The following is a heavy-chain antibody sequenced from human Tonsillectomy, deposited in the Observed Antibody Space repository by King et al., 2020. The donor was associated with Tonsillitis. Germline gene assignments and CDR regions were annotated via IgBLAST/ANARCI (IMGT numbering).Heavy chain of an antibody. D-gene: IGHD3-16*01. Sequence: VQLVESGGGVVQPGRSLRLSCAASGFTFSTYGMHWVRQAPGKGLEWVAVISYDGNNKYYADSVKGRLTISRDNSKNTLYLQMNSLRAEDTAVYYCARDSLQGGYFDYWGQGTLVTVSS. CDR2: ISYDGNNK. CDR3: ARDSLQGGYFDY. J-gene: IGHJ4*02. CDR1: GFTFSTYG. V-gene: IGHV3-33*05.